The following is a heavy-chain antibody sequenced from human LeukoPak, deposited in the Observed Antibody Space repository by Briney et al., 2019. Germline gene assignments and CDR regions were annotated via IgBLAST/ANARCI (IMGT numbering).Heavy chain of an antibody. CDR3: ATPIVVVPAAKPRTAFDI. CDR1: GFTFSSYG. J-gene: IGHJ3*02. V-gene: IGHV3-30*02. Sequence: GGSLRLSCAASGFTFSSYGMHWVRQAPGKGLEWVAFIRYDGSNKYYADSVKGRFTISSDNSKNTLYLQMNSLRAEDTAVYYCATPIVVVPAAKPRTAFDIWGQGTMVTVSS. D-gene: IGHD2-2*02. CDR2: IRYDGSNK.